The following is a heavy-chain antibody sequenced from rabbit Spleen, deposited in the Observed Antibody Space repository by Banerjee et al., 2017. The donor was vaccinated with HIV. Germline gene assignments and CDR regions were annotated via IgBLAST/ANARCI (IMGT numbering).Heavy chain of an antibody. D-gene: IGHD2-1*01. Sequence: QQQLVESGGGLVKPGGTLTLTCTVSGVSFSGNSYMCWVRQAPGKGLEWIACIDTGSSGFTYFASWAKGRFTISKTSSTTVTLQMTSLTAADTATYFCARGPHGGDVSWTFNLWGQGTLVTV. CDR2: IDTGSSGFT. V-gene: IGHV1S45*01. CDR3: ARGPHGGDVSWTFNL. CDR1: GVSFSGNSY. J-gene: IGHJ4*01.